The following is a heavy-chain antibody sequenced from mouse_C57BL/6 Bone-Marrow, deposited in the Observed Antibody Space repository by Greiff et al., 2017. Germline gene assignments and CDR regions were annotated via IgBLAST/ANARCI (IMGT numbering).Heavy chain of an antibody. CDR2: IDPSDSYT. Sequence: QVQLQQPGAELVKPGASVKLSCKASGYTFTSYWMQWVKQRPGQGLEWIGEIDPSDSYTNYNQKFKGKATLTVDTSSSTAYMQLSSMTHEDSAVYYCAREGYYCSSYDWYFDVWGTGTTVTVSS. CDR3: AREGYYCSSYDWYFDV. CDR1: GYTFTSYW. V-gene: IGHV1-50*01. J-gene: IGHJ1*03. D-gene: IGHD1-1*01.